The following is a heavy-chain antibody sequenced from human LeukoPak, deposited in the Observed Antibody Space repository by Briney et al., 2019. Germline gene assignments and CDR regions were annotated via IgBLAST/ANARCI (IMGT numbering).Heavy chain of an antibody. CDR2: IISIGSTI. Sequence: GGSLRLSCAASGFIFGSYEMSWVRQAPGKGLEWVSYIISIGSTIYYADSVKGRFTISRDNAKNSLYLQMNSLRAEDTAVYYCARGRSYGSGSYYKYYYYYGMDVWGQGTTVTVSS. V-gene: IGHV3-48*03. CDR1: GFIFGSYE. J-gene: IGHJ6*02. D-gene: IGHD3-10*01. CDR3: ARGRSYGSGSYYKYYYYYGMDV.